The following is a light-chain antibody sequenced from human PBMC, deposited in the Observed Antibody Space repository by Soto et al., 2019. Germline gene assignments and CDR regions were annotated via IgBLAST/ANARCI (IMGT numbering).Light chain of an antibody. CDR2: EVT. CDR3: RELTRRFAFV. CDR1: RSDVGAYNY. V-gene: IGLV2-14*01. Sequence: QSALTQPASVSGSPGQSIAISCTGTRSDVGAYNYVSWYQQHPGKAPKLMISEVTNRPSGVSDRFSGSKSSKTASLPICGLKAEEEAGDYCRELTRRFAFVFGPGPNLTV. J-gene: IGLJ1*01.